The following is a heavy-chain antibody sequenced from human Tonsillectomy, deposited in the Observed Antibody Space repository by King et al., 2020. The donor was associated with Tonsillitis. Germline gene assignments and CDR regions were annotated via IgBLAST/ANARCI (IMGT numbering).Heavy chain of an antibody. CDR1: GFTFNNYG. CDR3: ARGAYCSSTSCPFLDS. D-gene: IGHD2-2*01. V-gene: IGHV3-33*08. J-gene: IGHJ4*02. Sequence: VQLVESGGGVVQPGRSLRLSCAASGFTFNNYGMHWVRQAPGKGLEWVAVIWYDGSDKYYGDSVKDRFTISRDNSKNTPYLQMNSLRAEDTAVYYCARGAYCSSTSCPFLDSWGQGTLVTVSS. CDR2: IWYDGSDK.